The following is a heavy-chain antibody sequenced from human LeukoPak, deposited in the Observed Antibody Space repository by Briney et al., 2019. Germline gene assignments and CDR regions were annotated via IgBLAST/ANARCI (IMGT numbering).Heavy chain of an antibody. CDR1: GGSISTGGYY. CDR3: ARDLSRGVDP. D-gene: IGHD3-16*01. Sequence: SQTLSLTCTVSGGSISTGGYYWTWIRQHPGKGLEWIGYIYYSGTTYYNPSLESRVTISADTSKNQFSLRLTSVTAADTAVYYCARDLSRGVDPWGQGTLVTVSS. V-gene: IGHV4-31*03. CDR2: IYYSGTT. J-gene: IGHJ5*02.